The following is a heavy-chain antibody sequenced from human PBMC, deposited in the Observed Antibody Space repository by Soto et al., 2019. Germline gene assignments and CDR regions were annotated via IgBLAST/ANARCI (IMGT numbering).Heavy chain of an antibody. V-gene: IGHV1-18*04. D-gene: IGHD6-13*01. CDR3: ARAPSWYNFDY. J-gene: IGHJ4*02. Sequence: PGESLKISCKGSGYSFTSYWIGWVRQAPGQGLEWMGWIGGYKGNTNYAQKLQGRVTLTTDTSTSTAYMELRSLRSEDTAVYYCARAPSWYNFDYWGQGTLVTVSS. CDR1: GYSFTSYW. CDR2: IGGYKGNT.